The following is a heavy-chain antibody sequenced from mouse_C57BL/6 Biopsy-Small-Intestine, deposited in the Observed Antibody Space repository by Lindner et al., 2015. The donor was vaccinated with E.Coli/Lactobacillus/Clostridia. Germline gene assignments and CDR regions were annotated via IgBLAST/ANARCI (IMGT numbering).Heavy chain of an antibody. CDR2: ISTYNGDT. V-gene: IGHV1-4*01. J-gene: IGHJ4*01. D-gene: IGHD2-2*01. CDR1: GYTFSSYG. Sequence: SVKVSCKASGYTFSSYGISWVRQAPGQGLEWMGWISTYNGDTNYAQKLQGRVTMTTDTSTNTAFMELASLRSDDTAVYYCARVQFYAGGSYGFDPWGQGTLVTVSS. CDR3: ARVQFYAGGSYGFDP.